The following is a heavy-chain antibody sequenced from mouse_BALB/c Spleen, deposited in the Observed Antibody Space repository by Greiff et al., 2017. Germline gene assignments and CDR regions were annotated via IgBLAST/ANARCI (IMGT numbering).Heavy chain of an antibody. CDR3: AREIPRYFDY. V-gene: IGHV14-3*02. CDR1: GFNIKDTY. Sequence: EVQLQQSGAELVKPGASVKLSCTASGFNIKDTYMNWVKQRPEQGLEWIGRIDPANGNTKYDPKFQGKATITADTSSNTAYLQLSSLTSEDTAVYYCAREIPRYFDYWGQGTTLTVSS. CDR2: IDPANGNT. J-gene: IGHJ2*01.